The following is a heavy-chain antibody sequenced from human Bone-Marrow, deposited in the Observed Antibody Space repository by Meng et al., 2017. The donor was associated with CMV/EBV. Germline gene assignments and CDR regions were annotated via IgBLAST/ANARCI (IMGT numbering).Heavy chain of an antibody. CDR2: IGTAGDT. Sequence: ASGFTFSGYDMHWVRQATGKGLEWVSAIGTAGDTYYPGSVKGRFTISRENAKNSLYLQMNSLRAGDTAVYYCARAFGSNYADWYFDLWGRGTLVTVSS. D-gene: IGHD4-11*01. J-gene: IGHJ2*01. CDR3: ARAFGSNYADWYFDL. V-gene: IGHV3-13*01. CDR1: GFTFSGYD.